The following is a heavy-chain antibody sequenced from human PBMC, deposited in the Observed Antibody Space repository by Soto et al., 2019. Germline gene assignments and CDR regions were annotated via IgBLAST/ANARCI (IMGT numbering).Heavy chain of an antibody. V-gene: IGHV4-4*02. J-gene: IGHJ4*02. CDR1: GGSFTSNNW. CDR2: IYRTGST. CDR3: ASRDPGTSVDY. D-gene: IGHD1-7*01. Sequence: SDTLSLTCAVSGGSFTSNNWLTWVHQPPGQGLEWIGEIYRTGSTNYNPSLKSRVTISLDKSENQFSLKVTSLTAADTAVYYCASRDPGTSVDYWGQGTLVTVSS.